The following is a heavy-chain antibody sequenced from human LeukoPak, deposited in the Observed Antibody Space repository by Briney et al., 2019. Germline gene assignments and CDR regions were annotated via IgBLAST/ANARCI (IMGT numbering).Heavy chain of an antibody. Sequence: GGSLRLSCAASGFTFSDYAMTWVRQTPGKGLEWVSVISGGGDSADYADSMKGRFTISRDNSKNTLYLQMNSLRAEDTAVYYCARGYTVTTGNWFDPWGQGTLVTVSS. CDR2: ISGGGDSA. CDR3: ARGYTVTTGNWFDP. CDR1: GFTFSDYA. V-gene: IGHV3-23*01. D-gene: IGHD4-17*01. J-gene: IGHJ5*02.